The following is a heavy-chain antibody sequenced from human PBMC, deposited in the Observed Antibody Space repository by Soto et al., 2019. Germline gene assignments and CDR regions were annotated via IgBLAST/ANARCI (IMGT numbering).Heavy chain of an antibody. CDR1: GFTFSSYA. Sequence: EVQLLESGGGLVQPGGSLRLSCAASGFTFSSYAMSWVRQAPGKGLEWVSTISGSGGNAYYADSVKGRCSTSRDNSKNTLRLQMISLRADDTAVYYCAKDGASGSYPPYYYFGMDVWGQGTTVTVSS. CDR2: ISGSGGNA. V-gene: IGHV3-23*01. J-gene: IGHJ6*02. D-gene: IGHD1-26*01. CDR3: AKDGASGSYPPYYYFGMDV.